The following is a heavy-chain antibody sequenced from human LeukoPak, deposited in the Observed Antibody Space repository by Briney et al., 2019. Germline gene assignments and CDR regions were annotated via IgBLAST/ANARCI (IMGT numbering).Heavy chain of an antibody. J-gene: IGHJ4*02. CDR1: GSSISSGGYS. D-gene: IGHD5-12*01. Sequence: SQTLSLTCAVSGSSISSGGYSWSWIRQPPGKGLEWIGYIYYSGSTNYNPSLKSRVTISVDTSKNQFSLKLSSVTAADTAVYYCARVSGYDWESSFDYWGQGTLVTVSS. V-gene: IGHV4-30-4*07. CDR3: ARVSGYDWESSFDY. CDR2: IYYSGST.